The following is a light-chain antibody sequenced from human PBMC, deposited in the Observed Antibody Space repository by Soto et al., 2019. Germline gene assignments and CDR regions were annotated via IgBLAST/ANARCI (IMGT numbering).Light chain of an antibody. V-gene: IGKV1-5*03. CDR1: QSISSW. CDR3: QHYNSYSPTWT. Sequence: DIQMTQSPSTLSASVGDRVTITCRASQSISSWLAWYQHKPGKAPKLLIYKASSLESGVPSRFSGSGSGTEFTLTISILQPDDFATYYCQHYNSYSPTWTFGQGTKVEIK. J-gene: IGKJ1*01. CDR2: KAS.